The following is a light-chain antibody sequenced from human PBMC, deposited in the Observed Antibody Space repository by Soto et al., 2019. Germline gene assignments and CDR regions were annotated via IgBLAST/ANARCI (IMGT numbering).Light chain of an antibody. Sequence: QAVVTQPPSASGTPGQRVTISCSGSSSNIGSNYVYWYQQLPGTAPKLLIYRNNQRPSGVPGRFSGSKSGTSASLAISGLRSEDEADYYCAAWDDSLSGRHVVFGGGTKLTVL. J-gene: IGLJ2*01. CDR3: AAWDDSLSGRHVV. CDR1: SSNIGSNY. CDR2: RNN. V-gene: IGLV1-47*01.